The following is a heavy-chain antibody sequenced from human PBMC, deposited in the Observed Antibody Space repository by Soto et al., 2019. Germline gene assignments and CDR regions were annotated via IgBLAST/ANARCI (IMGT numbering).Heavy chain of an antibody. Sequence: QLQLQESGPGLVKPSETLSLTCTVSGGSISSSSYYWGWIRQPPGKGLEGIGSIYYSGSTYYNPSLTSRVTISVDPSKNQFSLKLSSVTAADTAVYYCARIALYSSSRDYYYGMDVWGQGTTVTVSS. CDR3: ARIALYSSSRDYYYGMDV. V-gene: IGHV4-39*01. D-gene: IGHD6-13*01. CDR1: GGSISSSSYY. J-gene: IGHJ6*02. CDR2: IYYSGST.